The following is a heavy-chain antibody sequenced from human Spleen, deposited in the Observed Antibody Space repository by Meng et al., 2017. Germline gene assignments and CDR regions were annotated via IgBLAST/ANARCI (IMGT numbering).Heavy chain of an antibody. CDR1: GYTFTSYY. J-gene: IGHJ6*02. D-gene: IGHD6-19*01. CDR2: INPSGGST. Sequence: ASVKVSCKASGYTFTSYYMHWVRQAPGQGLEWMGIINPSGGSTSYAQKFQGRVTMTRDTSTSTVYTELSSLRSEDTAVYYCARDHHSSGPYYYYYGMDVWGQGTTVTVSS. V-gene: IGHV1-46*01. CDR3: ARDHHSSGPYYYYYGMDV.